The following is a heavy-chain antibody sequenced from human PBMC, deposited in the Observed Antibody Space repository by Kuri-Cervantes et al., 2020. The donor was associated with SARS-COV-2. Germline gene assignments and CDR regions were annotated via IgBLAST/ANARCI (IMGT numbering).Heavy chain of an antibody. CDR3: AKGGYCSGGSCLGPGYFDY. CDR2: ISSSSSYI. CDR1: GFTFSSYS. V-gene: IGHV3-21*04. J-gene: IGHJ4*02. D-gene: IGHD2-15*01. Sequence: GGSLRLSCAASGFTFSSYSMNWVRQAPGKGLEWVSSISSSSSYIYYADSVKGRFTISRDNSKNTLYLQMNSLRAEDTAVYYCAKGGYCSGGSCLGPGYFDYWAREPWSPSPQ.